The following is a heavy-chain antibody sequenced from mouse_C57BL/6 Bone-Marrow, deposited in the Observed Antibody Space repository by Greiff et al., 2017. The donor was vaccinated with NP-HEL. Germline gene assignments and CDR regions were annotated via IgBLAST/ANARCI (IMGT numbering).Heavy chain of an antibody. J-gene: IGHJ3*01. V-gene: IGHV1-64*01. CDR1: GYTFTSYW. CDR2: IHPNSGST. CDR3: AAYYSSAWFAY. D-gene: IGHD2-5*01. Sequence: QVQLQQPGAELVKPGASVKLSCKASGYTFTSYWMHWVKQRPGQGLEWIGMIHPNSGSTNYNEKFKSKATLTVDKSSSTAYMQLSSLTSEDSAVYYCAAYYSSAWFAYWGQGTLVTVSA.